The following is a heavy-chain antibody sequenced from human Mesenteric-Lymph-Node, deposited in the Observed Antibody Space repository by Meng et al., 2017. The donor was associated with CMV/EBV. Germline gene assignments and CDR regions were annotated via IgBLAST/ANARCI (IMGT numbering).Heavy chain of an antibody. V-gene: IGHV3-30-3*01. CDR1: GFTFSSYA. D-gene: IGHD2-8*01. Sequence: GESLKISCAASGFTFSSYAMHWVRQAPGKGLEWVAVISYDGSNKYYADSVKGRFTISRDNSKNTLYLQMNSLRAEDTAVYYCASSGTDCTNGVCYNYGMDVWGQGTTVTVSS. CDR3: ASSGTDCTNGVCYNYGMDV. J-gene: IGHJ6*02. CDR2: ISYDGSNK.